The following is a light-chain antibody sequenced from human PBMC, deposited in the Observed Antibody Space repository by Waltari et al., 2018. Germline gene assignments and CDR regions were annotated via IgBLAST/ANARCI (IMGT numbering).Light chain of an antibody. V-gene: IGLV2-8*01. CDR3: QQYNSYSLLT. Sequence: QSALTQPPSAPGSPGQSVTISCTGTSSDVGGHNYVSWYQQHPGKAPKLMIYEVSKRPSGVPSRFSGSGSGTEFTLTISSLQPDDFATYYCQQYNSYSLLTFGGGTK. CDR1: SSDVGGHNY. J-gene: IGLJ2*01. CDR2: EVS.